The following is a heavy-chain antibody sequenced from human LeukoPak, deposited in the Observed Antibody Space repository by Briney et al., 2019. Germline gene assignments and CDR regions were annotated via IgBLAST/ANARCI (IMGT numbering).Heavy chain of an antibody. CDR2: INRDGSST. D-gene: IGHD4-17*01. CDR1: GFTFSTYW. V-gene: IGHV3-74*01. J-gene: IGHJ3*02. CDR3: TFSSYGDHVGVDAFDI. Sequence: PGGSLRLSCAASGFTFSTYWMHWVRQAPGKGLVWVSRINRDGSSTNYADPVKGRFTISRDNAKNTVYLQMNSLSVEDTAMYYCTFSSYGDHVGVDAFDIWGQGTMVTVSS.